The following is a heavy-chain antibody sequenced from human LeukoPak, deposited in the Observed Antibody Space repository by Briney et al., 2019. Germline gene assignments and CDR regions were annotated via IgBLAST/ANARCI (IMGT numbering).Heavy chain of an antibody. Sequence: GGSLRLSCAASGFSLSGYEMNWVRQAPGKGLEWVSYMSSGSTTITYADSVKGRFTISRGNAKNSLYLQMNSLRAEDTAVYYCARAGPSSSWYDDRYYYYMDVWGKGTTVTISS. D-gene: IGHD6-13*01. V-gene: IGHV3-48*03. CDR1: GFSLSGYE. J-gene: IGHJ6*03. CDR3: ARAGPSSSWYDDRYYYYMDV. CDR2: MSSGSTTI.